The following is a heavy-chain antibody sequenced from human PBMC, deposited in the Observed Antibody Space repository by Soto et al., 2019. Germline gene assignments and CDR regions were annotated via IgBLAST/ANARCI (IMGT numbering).Heavy chain of an antibody. CDR1: GFTFSSYA. V-gene: IGHV3-30-3*01. Sequence: QVQLVESGGGVVQPGRSLRLSCAASGFTFSSYAMHWVRQAPGKGLEWVAVISYDGSNKYYADSVKGRFTISRDNSKNTLYLQMNSVVAEDTAVYYCARDSSAVVPAASGPPDYYYGMDVWGQGTTVTVSS. J-gene: IGHJ6*02. D-gene: IGHD2-2*01. CDR3: ARDSSAVVPAASGPPDYYYGMDV. CDR2: ISYDGSNK.